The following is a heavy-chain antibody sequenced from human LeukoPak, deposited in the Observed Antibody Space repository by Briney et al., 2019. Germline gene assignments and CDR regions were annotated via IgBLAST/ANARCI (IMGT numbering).Heavy chain of an antibody. CDR3: ARGHRSRWFDAFDI. Sequence: PGGSLRLSCAASGFTFSNYAFHWVRQAPGKGLEYVSAINDNGDTTYYADSVKGRFTISRDISKNTLFLQMGSLRTEDMAVYYCARGHRSRWFDAFDIWGQGIMVTVSS. CDR1: GFTFSNYA. V-gene: IGHV3-64*02. D-gene: IGHD6-13*01. J-gene: IGHJ3*02. CDR2: INDNGDTT.